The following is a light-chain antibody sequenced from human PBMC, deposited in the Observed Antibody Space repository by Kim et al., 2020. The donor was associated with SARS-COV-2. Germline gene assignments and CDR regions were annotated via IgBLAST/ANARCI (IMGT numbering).Light chain of an antibody. CDR1: QSVSSY. CDR2: DAS. Sequence: EIVLTQSPAILSLSPGERATLSCRASQSVSSYLAWYQQKPGQAPRLLIYDASNRATGIPARFSGSGSGTDFTLTISSLEPEDFAVYYCQQRSNWPLRTFGQGTKVDIK. J-gene: IGKJ1*01. V-gene: IGKV3-11*01. CDR3: QQRSNWPLRT.